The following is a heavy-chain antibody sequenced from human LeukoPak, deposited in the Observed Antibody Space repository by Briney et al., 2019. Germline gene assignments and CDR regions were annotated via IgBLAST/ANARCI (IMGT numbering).Heavy chain of an antibody. CDR1: GGSISSGGYY. CDR3: ARDLGPNNWFDP. Sequence: SETLSLTCTVSGGSISSGGYYWSWIRQHPGKGLEWIGYIYYSGSTYYNPSLKSRVTISVDTSKSQFSLKLSSVTAADTAVYYCARDLGPNNWFDPWGQGTLVTVSS. V-gene: IGHV4-31*03. J-gene: IGHJ5*02. CDR2: IYYSGST. D-gene: IGHD3-16*01.